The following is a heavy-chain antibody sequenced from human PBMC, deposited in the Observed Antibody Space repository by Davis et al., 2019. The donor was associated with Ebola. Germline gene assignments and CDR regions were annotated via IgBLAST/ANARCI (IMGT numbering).Heavy chain of an antibody. CDR2: INHSGST. Sequence: PGGSLRLSCAVYGGSFSGYYWSWIRQPPGKGLEWIGEINHSGSTNYNPSLKSRVTISVDTSKNQFSLKLSSVTAADTAVYYCARVGSEGTLVYWGQGTLVTVSS. CDR1: GGSFSGYY. V-gene: IGHV4-34*01. CDR3: ARVGSEGTLVY. J-gene: IGHJ4*02. D-gene: IGHD1-26*01.